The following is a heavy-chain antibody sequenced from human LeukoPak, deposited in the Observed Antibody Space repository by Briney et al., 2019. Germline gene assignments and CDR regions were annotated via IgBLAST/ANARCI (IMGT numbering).Heavy chain of an antibody. Sequence: PSETLSLTCAVYGESFSDYYWSWIRQPPGKGPEWIGEINHSGSTNYSPSLKSRVTISVNTSKNQFSLKLTSVTPADTAVYYCARAGFALAPHRGTPFDYWGQGTLVTVSS. CDR2: INHSGST. CDR1: GESFSDYY. D-gene: IGHD6-6*01. V-gene: IGHV4-34*01. CDR3: ARAGFALAPHRGTPFDY. J-gene: IGHJ4*02.